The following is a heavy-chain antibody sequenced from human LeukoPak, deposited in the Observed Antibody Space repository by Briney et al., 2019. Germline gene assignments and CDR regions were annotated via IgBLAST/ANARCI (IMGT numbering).Heavy chain of an antibody. J-gene: IGHJ4*02. CDR2: IIPIFGTA. D-gene: IGHD3-22*01. CDR1: GGTFSSYA. Sequence: ASVKVSCKASGGTFSSYAISWVRQAPGQGLEWMGGIIPIFGTANYAQKFRGRVTITADKSTRTAYMELSSLRSEDTAVYYCASPHPLYYYDSSGYYSFDYWGQGTLVTVSS. CDR3: ASPHPLYYYDSSGYYSFDY. V-gene: IGHV1-69*06.